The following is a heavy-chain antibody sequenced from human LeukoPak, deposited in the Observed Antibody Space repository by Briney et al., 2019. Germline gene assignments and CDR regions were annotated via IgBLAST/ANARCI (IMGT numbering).Heavy chain of an antibody. CDR1: GGSINSGGYY. CDR2: IYQSGST. J-gene: IGHJ6*03. V-gene: IGHV4-30-2*01. Sequence: PSQTLSLTCTVSGGSINSGGYYWSWIRQPPGKGREWIGYIYQSGSTYYNPSLKSRVTISVDRSKNQFYLNLTSVTAADTAVYYCVRHLPCFGCYYYYMDVWGRGTTVTVSS. CDR3: VRHLPCFGCYYYYMDV. D-gene: IGHD6-19*01.